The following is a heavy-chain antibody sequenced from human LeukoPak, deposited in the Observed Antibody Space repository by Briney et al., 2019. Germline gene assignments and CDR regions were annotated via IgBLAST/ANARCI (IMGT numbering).Heavy chain of an antibody. CDR3: ARGSGSYGGIDYYYMDV. CDR2: IYTSGST. V-gene: IGHV4-61*02. CDR1: GGSISSGSYY. D-gene: IGHD1-26*01. J-gene: IGHJ6*03. Sequence: SETLSLTCTVSGGSISSGSYYWSWIRQPAGKGLEWIGRIYTSGSTNYNPSLKSRVTISVDTSKNQFSLKLSSVTAADTAVYYCARGSGSYGGIDYYYMDVWGKGTTVTVSS.